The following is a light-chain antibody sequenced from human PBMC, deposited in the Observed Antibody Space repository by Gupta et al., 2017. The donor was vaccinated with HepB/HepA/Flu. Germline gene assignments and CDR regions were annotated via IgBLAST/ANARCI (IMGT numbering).Light chain of an antibody. J-gene: IGLJ3*02. CDR1: NIGSKS. V-gene: IGLV3-21*04. Sequence: SYVLTQPPSVSVAPGKTARITCGGNNIGSKSVPWYQQKPGQAPVLVIYYDSDRPSGIPERFSGSNSRNTATLTISRVEAGDEADYYCQVWDSSSDHWVFGGGTKLTVL. CDR3: QVWDSSSDHWV. CDR2: YDS.